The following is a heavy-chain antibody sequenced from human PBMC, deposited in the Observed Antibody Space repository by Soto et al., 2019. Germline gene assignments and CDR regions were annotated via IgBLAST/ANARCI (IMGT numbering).Heavy chain of an antibody. J-gene: IGHJ5*02. CDR3: AKGYNQYCDIYINS. Sequence: PGGSLRLSCTASRFTFSNYAMYWVRQAPGKGLEWVSGISGGGASTYYADSVKGRFTISRDNSKSTLYLQMNSLRVEDAAVYYCAKGYNQYCDIYINSWGQGTLVTVSS. CDR1: RFTFSNYA. V-gene: IGHV3-23*01. CDR2: ISGGGAST. D-gene: IGHD4-17*01.